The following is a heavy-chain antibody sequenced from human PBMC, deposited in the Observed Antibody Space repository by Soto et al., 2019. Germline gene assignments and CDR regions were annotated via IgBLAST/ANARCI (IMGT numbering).Heavy chain of an antibody. CDR2: IYPSGST. CDR3: ARGSGNYGV. Sequence: TSETLSLTCAVSGYSISSGYYWGWIRQSPGKGLEWIGSIYPSGSTYYNPSLKSRLTISVDTSKNQFSLKLSSVSAADTAVYFCARGSGNYGVWGRGTLVTVSS. J-gene: IGHJ4*02. V-gene: IGHV4-38-2*01. D-gene: IGHD4-17*01. CDR1: GYSISSGYY.